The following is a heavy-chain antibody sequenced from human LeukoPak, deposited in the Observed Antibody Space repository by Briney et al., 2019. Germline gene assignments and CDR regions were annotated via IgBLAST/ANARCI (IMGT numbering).Heavy chain of an antibody. J-gene: IGHJ6*03. V-gene: IGHV4-30-4*07. CDR2: IYYSGST. Sequence: SQTLSLTCAVSGGSISSGGYSWSWIRQPPGKGLEWIGYIYYSGSTYYNPPLKSRVTISVDTSKNQFSLKLSSVTAADTAVYYCARVAYYYDSSGPGRDYYYYYMDVWGKGTTVTVSS. D-gene: IGHD3-22*01. CDR1: GGSISSGGYS. CDR3: ARVAYYYDSSGPGRDYYYYYMDV.